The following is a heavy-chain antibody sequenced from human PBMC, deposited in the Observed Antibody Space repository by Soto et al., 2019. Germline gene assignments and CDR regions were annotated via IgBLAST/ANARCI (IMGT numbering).Heavy chain of an antibody. D-gene: IGHD3-22*01. CDR3: SKHLIGGRPQSPSHL. V-gene: IGHV3-23*01. J-gene: IGHJ4*02. CDR2: LSDSVGTT. Sequence: GGSLRLSCAVSGVSFGTYTVNWVRQAPGMGLEWVSGLSDSVGTTHYAYSVKGRFTISRDKSKNTLYLQMNNLRAEDTAVYYCSKHLIGGRPQSPSHLWGQATQVTVSS. CDR1: GVSFGTYT.